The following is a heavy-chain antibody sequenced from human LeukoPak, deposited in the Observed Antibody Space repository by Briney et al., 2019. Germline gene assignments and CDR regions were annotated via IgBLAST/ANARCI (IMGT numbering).Heavy chain of an antibody. J-gene: IGHJ4*02. CDR3: ATLQSSGYDYSDY. V-gene: IGHV4-59*08. Sequence: SDTLSLTCTVSGGSINRFYGSWIRQPTGKGLEWIGYIYYSGSTDYNPSVKSPVTMSVDTSRSQFSLNLRSVTAADTALYYCATLQSSGYDYSDYWGQGILGTVSS. D-gene: IGHD3-22*01. CDR1: GGSINRFY. CDR2: IYYSGST.